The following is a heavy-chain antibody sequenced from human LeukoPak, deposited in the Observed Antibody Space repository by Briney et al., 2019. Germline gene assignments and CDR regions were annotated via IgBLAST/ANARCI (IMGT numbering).Heavy chain of an antibody. CDR1: GFTFSSYA. Sequence: GGSLRLSCAASGFTFSSYAMSWVRQAPGKGLEWVSAISGSGGSTYYADSAKGRFTISRDNAKNSLYLQMNSLRAEDTAVYYCARENYYGSGSYYWGQGTLVTVSS. J-gene: IGHJ4*02. V-gene: IGHV3-23*01. CDR3: ARENYYGSGSYY. CDR2: ISGSGGST. D-gene: IGHD3-10*01.